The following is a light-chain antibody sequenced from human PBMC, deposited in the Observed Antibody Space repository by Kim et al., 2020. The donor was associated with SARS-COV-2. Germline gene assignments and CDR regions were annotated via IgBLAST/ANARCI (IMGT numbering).Light chain of an antibody. CDR3: QAWDSSTVV. Sequence: SVSPVQTPSTAWSGDKLGEWYAGWYQQKPGQSPVVVIYQDSERPSGIPERFSGSNSGNTATLTISGTQAMDEADYYCQAWDSSTVVFGGGTQLTVL. V-gene: IGLV3-1*01. CDR1: KLGEWY. CDR2: QDS. J-gene: IGLJ2*01.